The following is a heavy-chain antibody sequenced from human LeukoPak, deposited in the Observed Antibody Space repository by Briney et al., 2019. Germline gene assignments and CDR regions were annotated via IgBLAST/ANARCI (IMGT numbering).Heavy chain of an antibody. V-gene: IGHV3-23*01. Sequence: PGGSLRLSCAASGFTFSDYAMSWVRQAPGKGLEWFSAITDSGGDTYHADSVKGRFTISRENSKNTLSLQMNSLRVEDTAVYYCVKGSSSSRPYYFDYWGQGTQVTVSS. J-gene: IGHJ4*02. CDR2: ITDSGGDT. CDR1: GFTFSDYA. D-gene: IGHD3-3*01. CDR3: VKGSSSSRPYYFDY.